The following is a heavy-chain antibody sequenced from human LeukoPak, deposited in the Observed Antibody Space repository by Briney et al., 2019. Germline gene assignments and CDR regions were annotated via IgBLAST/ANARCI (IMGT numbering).Heavy chain of an antibody. J-gene: IGHJ6*03. CDR2: SHYSGST. CDR3: ARGYCSGGSCYSYYYYNYMDV. CDR1: GGSISSSSYY. D-gene: IGHD2-15*01. Sequence: SETLSLTCTVSGGSISSSSYYWGWIRQPPGKGLEWIGSSHYSGSTNYNPSLKSRVTISVDTSKNQFSLKLSSVTAADTAVYYCARGYCSGGSCYSYYYYNYMDVWGKGTTVTISS. V-gene: IGHV4-39*07.